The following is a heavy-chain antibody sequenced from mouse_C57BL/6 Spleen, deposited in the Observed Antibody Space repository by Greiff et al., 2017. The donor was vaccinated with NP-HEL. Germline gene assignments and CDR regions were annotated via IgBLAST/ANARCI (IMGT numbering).Heavy chain of an antibody. CDR3: AREGDPEGYFDV. J-gene: IGHJ1*03. CDR2: ISDGGSYT. CDR1: GFTFSSYA. D-gene: IGHD3-3*01. V-gene: IGHV5-4*01. Sequence: EVNLVESGGGLVKPGGSLKLSCAASGFTFSSYAMSWVRQTPEKRLEWVATISDGGSYTYYPDNVKGRFTISRDNAKNNLYLQMSHLKSEDTAMYYCAREGDPEGYFDVWGTGTTVTVSS.